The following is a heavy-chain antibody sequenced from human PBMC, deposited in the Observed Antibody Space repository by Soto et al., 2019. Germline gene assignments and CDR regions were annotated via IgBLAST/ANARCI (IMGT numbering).Heavy chain of an antibody. CDR3: ARESKWEYSYGKTFDY. CDR2: INPSGGST. D-gene: IGHD5-18*01. Sequence: WASVKVSCKASGYTFTSYYMHWVRQAPGQGLEWMGIINPSGGSTSYAQKFQGRVTMTRDTSTSTVYMELSSLRSEDTAVYYCARESKWEYSYGKTFDYWGQGTLVTVSS. J-gene: IGHJ4*02. V-gene: IGHV1-46*01. CDR1: GYTFTSYY.